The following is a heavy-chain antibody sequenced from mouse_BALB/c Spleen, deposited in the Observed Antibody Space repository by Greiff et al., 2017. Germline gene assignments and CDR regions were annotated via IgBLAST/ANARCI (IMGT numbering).Heavy chain of an antibody. CDR3: ANGEDNRVLFAY. V-gene: IGHV1-69*02. CDR1: GYTFTSYW. CDR2: IDPSDSYT. D-gene: IGHD1-3*01. J-gene: IGHJ3*01. Sequence: VQLQQPGAELVKPGASVKLSCKASGYTFTSYWMHWVKQRPGQGLEWIGEIDPSDSYTNYNQKFKGKATLTVDKSSSTAYMQLSSLTSEDSAVYYCANGEDNRVLFAYWGQGTLVTVSA.